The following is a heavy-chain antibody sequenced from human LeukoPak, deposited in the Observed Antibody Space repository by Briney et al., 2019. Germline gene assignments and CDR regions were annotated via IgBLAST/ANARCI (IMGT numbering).Heavy chain of an antibody. CDR1: GYTFTSYG. D-gene: IGHD4-17*01. CDR3: ARDRTVTTFPYYYYMDV. Sequence: ASVKVSCKASGYTFTSYGISWVRQAPGQGLEWMGWVSAYNGNTNYAQKLQGRVTMTTDTSTSTAYMELRSLRSDDTAVYYCARDRTVTTFPYYYYMDVWGKGTTVTVSS. V-gene: IGHV1-18*01. CDR2: VSAYNGNT. J-gene: IGHJ6*03.